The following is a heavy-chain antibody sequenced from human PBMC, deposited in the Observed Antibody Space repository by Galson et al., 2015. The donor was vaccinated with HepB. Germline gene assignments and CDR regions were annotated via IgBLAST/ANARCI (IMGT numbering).Heavy chain of an antibody. CDR1: GFSFSSYW. CDR3: AKILGYDILTGYSAFDY. Sequence: SCAASGFSFSSYWMSWVRQAPGEGLEWVAXXNLXXXAKXXXDSXXGRFTNSRXKPNNXXFLQMNXLRAEDTAVYYCAKILGYDILTGYSAFDYWGQGTLVTVSS. D-gene: IGHD3-9*01. V-gene: IGHV3-7*03. J-gene: IGHJ4*02. CDR2: XNLXXXAK.